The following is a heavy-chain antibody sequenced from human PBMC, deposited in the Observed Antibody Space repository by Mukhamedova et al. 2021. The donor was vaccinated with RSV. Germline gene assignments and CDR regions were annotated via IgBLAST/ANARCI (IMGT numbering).Heavy chain of an antibody. CDR2: VYAGGNT. V-gene: IGHV4-61*02. Sequence: AVSGASINSYNYYWSWVRQPAGKGLEWIGRVYAGGNTNYSPSLKSRGTISVDTSRNQFSLTLRSLTAADTAVYYCARDVSRDP. CDR1: GASINSYNYY. J-gene: IGHJ5*02. CDR3: ARDVSRDP. D-gene: IGHD2/OR15-2a*01.